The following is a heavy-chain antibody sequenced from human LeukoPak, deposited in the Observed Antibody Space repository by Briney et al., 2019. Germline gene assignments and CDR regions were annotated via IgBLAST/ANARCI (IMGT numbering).Heavy chain of an antibody. J-gene: IGHJ3*02. D-gene: IGHD3-22*01. CDR3: ARKANSSGYYYAGAFDI. CDR2: INPSGGGT. Sequence: ASVKVSCKASGDSFTSYYMHWVRQAPGQGLEWMGVINPSGGGTSYAQKFQGRVTMTRDMSTSTAYMELSSLRSEDTAVYSCARKANSSGYYYAGAFDIWGQGTMVTVSS. CDR1: GDSFTSYY. V-gene: IGHV1-46*01.